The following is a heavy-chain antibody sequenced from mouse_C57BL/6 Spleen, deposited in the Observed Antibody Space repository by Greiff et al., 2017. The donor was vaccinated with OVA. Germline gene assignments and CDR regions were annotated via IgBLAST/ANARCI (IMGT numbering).Heavy chain of an antibody. Sequence: VQLQQPGAELVRPGSSVKLSCKASGYTFTSYWMDWVKQRPGQGLEWIGNIYPSDSETHYNQKFKDKATLTVDKSSSTAYMQLSSLTSEDSAVYYCARGEDVYYVPWYFDVWGTGTTVTVSS. D-gene: IGHD2-3*01. CDR3: ARGEDVYYVPWYFDV. V-gene: IGHV1-61*01. CDR1: GYTFTSYW. J-gene: IGHJ1*03. CDR2: IYPSDSET.